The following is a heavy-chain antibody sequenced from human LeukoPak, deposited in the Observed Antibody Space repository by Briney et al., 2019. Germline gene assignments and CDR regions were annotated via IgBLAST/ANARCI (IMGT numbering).Heavy chain of an antibody. D-gene: IGHD4-17*01. Sequence: PSETLSLTCAVYGGSFSGYYWSWIRQPPGKGLEWIGEINHSGSTNYNPSLKSRVTISVDTSKNQFSLKLSSVTAADTAVYYCARRRAYYGAELYNWFDPWGQGTLVAVSS. CDR1: GGSFSGYY. CDR2: INHSGST. J-gene: IGHJ5*02. V-gene: IGHV4-34*01. CDR3: ARRRAYYGAELYNWFDP.